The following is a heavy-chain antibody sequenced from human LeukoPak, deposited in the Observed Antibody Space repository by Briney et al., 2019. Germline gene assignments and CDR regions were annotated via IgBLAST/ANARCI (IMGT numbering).Heavy chain of an antibody. J-gene: IGHJ4*02. CDR2: INPNSGGT. CDR3: ARDSRSLEWAPGGY. Sequence: GASVKVSCKASGYTFTSYGISWVRQAPGQGLEWMGWINPNSGGTNYAQKFQGRVTMTRDTSISTAYMELSRLRSDDTAVYYCARDSRSLEWAPGGYWGQGTLVTVSS. CDR1: GYTFTSYG. D-gene: IGHD3-3*01. V-gene: IGHV1-2*02.